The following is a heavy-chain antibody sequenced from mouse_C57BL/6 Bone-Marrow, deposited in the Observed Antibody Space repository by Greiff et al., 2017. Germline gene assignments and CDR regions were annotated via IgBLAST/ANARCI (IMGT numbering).Heavy chain of an antibody. CDR2: IDPENGDT. J-gene: IGHJ3*01. CDR3: TRFAY. Sequence: EVQRVESGAELVRPGASVKLSCTASGFNIKDDYMHWVKQRPEQGLEWIGWIDPENGDTEYASKFQGKATITVDTSSNTAYLQLSSLTSEDTAVYYCTRFAYWGQGTLVTVSA. V-gene: IGHV14-4*01. CDR1: GFNIKDDY.